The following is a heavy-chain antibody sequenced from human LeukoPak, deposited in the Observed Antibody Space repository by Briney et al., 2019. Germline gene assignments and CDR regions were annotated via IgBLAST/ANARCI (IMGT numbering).Heavy chain of an antibody. CDR3: ASHTHSAITFGGVIVRSDAFDI. J-gene: IGHJ3*02. Sequence: ASVKVSCKASGGTFSSYAISWVRQAPGQGLEWMGRIIPIFSIANYAQKFQGRVTITADKSTSTAYMELSSLRSEDTAVYYCASHTHSAITFGGVIVRSDAFDIWGQGTMVTVSS. CDR2: IIPIFSIA. D-gene: IGHD3-16*02. CDR1: GGTFSSYA. V-gene: IGHV1-69*04.